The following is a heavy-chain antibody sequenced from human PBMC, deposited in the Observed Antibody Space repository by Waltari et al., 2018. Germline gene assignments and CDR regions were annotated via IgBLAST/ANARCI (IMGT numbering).Heavy chain of an antibody. D-gene: IGHD1-20*01. V-gene: IGHV3-72*01. CDR1: GFTFSDHY. J-gene: IGHJ3*02. Sequence: EVQLVESGGGLVQPGGSLRLSCAASGFTFSDHYMDWVRQAPGKGLEWVGRSRNKANSYTTEYAASVKGRFTISRDDSKNSLYLQMNSLETEDTAVYYCARRDLVYDAFYIWGQGTMVTVSS. CDR2: SRNKANSYTT. CDR3: ARRDLVYDAFYI.